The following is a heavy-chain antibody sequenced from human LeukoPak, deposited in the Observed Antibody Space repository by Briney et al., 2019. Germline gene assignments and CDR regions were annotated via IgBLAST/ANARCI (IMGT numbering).Heavy chain of an antibody. CDR3: ATVVGSGSFDY. V-gene: IGHV4-31*03. CDR2: IYYSGST. Sequence: SQTLSLTCTVSSGSISSGGYYWSWTRQHPGKGLEWIGYIYYSGSTYYNPSLKSRVTISVDTSKNQFSLKLSSVTAADTAVYYCATVVGSGSFDYWGQGTLVTVSS. J-gene: IGHJ4*02. CDR1: SGSISSGGYY. D-gene: IGHD3-10*01.